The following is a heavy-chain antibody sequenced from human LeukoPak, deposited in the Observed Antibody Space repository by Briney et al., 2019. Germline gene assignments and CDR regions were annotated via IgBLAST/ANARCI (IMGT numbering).Heavy chain of an antibody. CDR3: ARERRYYDSSGYLKGDAFDI. CDR1: GGSISSYY. V-gene: IGHV4-59*01. Sequence: SETLSLTCTVSGGSISSYYWSWIRKPPGKGLEWIGYIYYSGSTNYNPSLKSRVTISVDTSKNQFSLKLSSVTAADTAVYYCARERRYYDSSGYLKGDAFDIWGQGTMVTVSS. J-gene: IGHJ3*02. CDR2: IYYSGST. D-gene: IGHD3-22*01.